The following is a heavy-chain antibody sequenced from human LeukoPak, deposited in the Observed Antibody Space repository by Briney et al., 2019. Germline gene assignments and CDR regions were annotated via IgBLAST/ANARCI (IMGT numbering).Heavy chain of an antibody. CDR3: ARGGTYYYGSGSYYNVAYFDY. D-gene: IGHD3-10*01. CDR2: ISAYNGNT. Sequence: ASVKVSCKASGYTFTSYGISWVRQAPGQGLEWMGWISAYNGNTNYAQKLQGRVTMTTDTSTSTAYMELRSLRSDDTAVYYCARGGTYYYGSGSYYNVAYFDYWGQGTLVTVSS. J-gene: IGHJ4*02. CDR1: GYTFTSYG. V-gene: IGHV1-18*01.